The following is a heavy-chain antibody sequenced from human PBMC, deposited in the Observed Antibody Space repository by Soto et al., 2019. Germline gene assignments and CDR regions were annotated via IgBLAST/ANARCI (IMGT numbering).Heavy chain of an antibody. Sequence: DVQLVESGGGLIQPGESPRLSCAAFGLTISGKKYVAWVRQAPGKGLEWVSALYDVDGSFYADSVTGRFTTSSDSSKTTVYLQMNDLRPADPAVYYCATWHEREHAFDVWGQGTTVTISS. CDR2: LYDVDGS. D-gene: IGHD1-1*01. V-gene: IGHV3-53*01. CDR1: GLTISGKKY. J-gene: IGHJ3*01. CDR3: ATWHEREHAFDV.